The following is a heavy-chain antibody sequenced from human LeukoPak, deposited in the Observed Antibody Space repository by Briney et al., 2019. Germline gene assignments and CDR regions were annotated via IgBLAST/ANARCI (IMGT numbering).Heavy chain of an antibody. D-gene: IGHD3-16*01. CDR3: ARCLINNWFDP. CDR2: IYYSGST. J-gene: IGHJ5*02. V-gene: IGHV4-59*01. Sequence: PSETLSLTCTVSGGSISSYYWSWIRQPPGKGLEWIGYIYYSGSTNYNPSLKSRVTISVDTSKNQFSLKLTSVTTADTAVYYCARCLINNWFDPWGQGALVTVSS. CDR1: GGSISSYY.